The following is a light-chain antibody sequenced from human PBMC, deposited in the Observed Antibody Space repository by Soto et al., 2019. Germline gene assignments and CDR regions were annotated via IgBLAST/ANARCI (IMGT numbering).Light chain of an antibody. CDR3: QSCDSSLSVV. V-gene: IGLV1-40*01. J-gene: IGLJ3*02. CDR2: GNS. CDR1: SSNIGAGYD. Sequence: QSVLTQPPSVSGTPGQRVTISCTGSSSNIGAGYDVHWYQQLPVIAPKLLIYGNSNRPSGVPDRFSGSKSGTSASLAITGLQAEDEADYYCQSCDSSLSVVFGGGTKLTVL.